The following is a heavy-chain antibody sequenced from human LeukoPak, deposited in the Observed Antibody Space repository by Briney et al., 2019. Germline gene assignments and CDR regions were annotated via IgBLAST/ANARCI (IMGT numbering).Heavy chain of an antibody. V-gene: IGHV4-59*01. J-gene: IGHJ4*02. Sequence: KPSETLSLTCTVSGASLISYNWNWIRQPPGKGLEWIGYIYYNGSPNYNPSLKSRVTMSQDTSKNQFSLKLTSVTAADTAVYYCARDSRSYERSGYYHFDFWGQGSLVTVSS. CDR3: ARDSRSYERSGYYHFDF. CDR1: GASLISYN. D-gene: IGHD3-22*01. CDR2: IYYNGSP.